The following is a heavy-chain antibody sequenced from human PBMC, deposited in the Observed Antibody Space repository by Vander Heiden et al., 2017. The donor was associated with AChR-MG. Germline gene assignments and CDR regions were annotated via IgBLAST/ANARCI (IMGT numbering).Heavy chain of an antibody. V-gene: IGHV3-33*01. CDR2: IWYDGSNK. CDR3: ARKLDNYYAMDV. D-gene: IGHD6-6*01. Sequence: QVQLVESGGGVVQPGRSLRLSCAASGFTFSHYGMNWVRQAPGKGLEWVAVIWYDGSNKYYADSVKGRFTISRDNSKNTLYLQMNSLRAEDTAVYYCARKLDNYYAMDVWGQGTTVTVSS. J-gene: IGHJ6*02. CDR1: GFTFSHYG.